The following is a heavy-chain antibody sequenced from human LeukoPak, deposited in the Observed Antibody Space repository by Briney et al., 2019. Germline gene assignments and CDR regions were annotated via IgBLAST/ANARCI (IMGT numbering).Heavy chain of an antibody. CDR3: ARDPLDSSGSLAGFDP. D-gene: IGHD3-22*01. V-gene: IGHV4-31*03. J-gene: IGHJ5*02. Sequence: SQTLSLTCTVSGGSISSGGHYWSWIRQHPGKGLEWIGYIYYSGSTYYNPSLKSRVTISVDTSKNQFSLKLSSVTAADTAVYYCARDPLDSSGSLAGFDPWGQGTLVTVSS. CDR2: IYYSGST. CDR1: GGSISSGGHY.